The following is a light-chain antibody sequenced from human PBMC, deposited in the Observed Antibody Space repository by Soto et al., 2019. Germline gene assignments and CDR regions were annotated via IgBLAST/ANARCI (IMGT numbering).Light chain of an antibody. CDR2: DVN. CDR1: GSDVGGYNY. CDR3: SSYTSTNALV. J-gene: IGLJ1*01. V-gene: IGLV2-14*03. Sequence: QSALTQPAFVSGSPGQSITVSCTGTGSDVGGYNYVSWYQQYPGQAPKLMIYDVNKRPSGVSNRFSGSKSGNTASLTISGLQVEDEADYYCSSYTSTNALVFGVGTKLTVL.